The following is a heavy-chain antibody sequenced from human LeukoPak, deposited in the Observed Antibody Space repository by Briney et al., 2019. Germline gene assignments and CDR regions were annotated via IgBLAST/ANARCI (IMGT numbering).Heavy chain of an antibody. CDR1: GGTFSSYA. J-gene: IGHJ4*02. Sequence: GASVKVSCKASGGTFSSYAISWVRQAPGQGLEWMGRIIPILGIANYAQKFQGRVTITADKSTSTAYMELSSLRSEDTAVYYCATYYYGSGSYYNSYWGQGTPVTVSS. V-gene: IGHV1-69*04. CDR3: ATYYYGSGSYYNSY. D-gene: IGHD3-10*01. CDR2: IIPILGIA.